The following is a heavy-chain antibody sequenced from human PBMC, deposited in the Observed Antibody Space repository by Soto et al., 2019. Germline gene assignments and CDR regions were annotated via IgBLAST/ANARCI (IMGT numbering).Heavy chain of an antibody. D-gene: IGHD3-22*01. V-gene: IGHV1-18*01. J-gene: IGHJ4*02. Sequence: ASVKVSCKASGYTFTSYGISWVRQAPGQGLEWMGWISAYNGNTNYAQKLQGRVTMTTDTSTSTAYMELRSLRSDDTAVYHCARRVWKFDSSGFYRHYFDYWGQGTLVTVSS. CDR1: GYTFTSYG. CDR2: ISAYNGNT. CDR3: ARRVWKFDSSGFYRHYFDY.